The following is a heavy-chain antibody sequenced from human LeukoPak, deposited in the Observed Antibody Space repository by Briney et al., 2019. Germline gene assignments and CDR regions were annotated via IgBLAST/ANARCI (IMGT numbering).Heavy chain of an antibody. Sequence: ASVKVSCKASGYTFTSYDINWVRQATGQGLEWMGWMNPNSGNTGYAQKFQGRVTMTRNTSISTAYMELSSLRSEDTAVYYCAREGGYSYGFDGMDVWSQGTTVTVPS. CDR1: GYTFTSYD. CDR3: AREGGYSYGFDGMDV. J-gene: IGHJ6*02. CDR2: MNPNSGNT. D-gene: IGHD5-18*01. V-gene: IGHV1-8*01.